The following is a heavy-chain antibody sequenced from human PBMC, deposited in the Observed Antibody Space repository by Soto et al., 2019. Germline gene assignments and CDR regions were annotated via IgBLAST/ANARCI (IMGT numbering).Heavy chain of an antibody. J-gene: IGHJ6*02. CDR1: GFTFSDYY. V-gene: IGHV3-11*01. CDR2: ISSSGSPT. D-gene: IGHD6-13*01. Sequence: QVQLVESGGGLVKPGGSLRLSCAASGFTFSDYYMSWIRQAPGKGLEWVSYISSSGSPTYYADSVKGRFSISRDNDKNSRYLQMNSLRAEDTAVYDWARGGQQLHGMDVWAQGTTVTVSS. CDR3: ARGGQQLHGMDV.